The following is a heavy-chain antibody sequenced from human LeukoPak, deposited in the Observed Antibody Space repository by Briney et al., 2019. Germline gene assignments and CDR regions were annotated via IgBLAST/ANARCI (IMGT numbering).Heavy chain of an antibody. CDR3: ARGPWIHLWNRFDP. CDR1: GFTFSSYS. V-gene: IGHV3-48*01. CDR2: ISSSSSTI. D-gene: IGHD5-18*01. J-gene: IGHJ5*02. Sequence: PGGSLRLSCAASGFTFSSYSMNWVRQAPGKGLEWVSYISSSSSTIYYADSVKGRFTISRDNAKNSLYLQMNSLRAKDTAVYYCARGPWIHLWNRFDPWGQGTLVTVSS.